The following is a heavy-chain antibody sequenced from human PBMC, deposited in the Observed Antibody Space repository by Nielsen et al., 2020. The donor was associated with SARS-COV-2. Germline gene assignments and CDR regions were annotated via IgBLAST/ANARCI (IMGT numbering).Heavy chain of an antibody. D-gene: IGHD6-13*01. V-gene: IGHV3-53*01. J-gene: IGHJ6*02. Sequence: GESLKISCAASGFTVSSNYMSWVRQAPGKGLEWVSVIYSGGSTYYADSVKGRFTISRDNSKNTLYLQMNSLRAEDTAVYYCARVAAAGIYYYYGMDVWGQGTTVTVSS. CDR1: GFTVSSNY. CDR3: ARVAAAGIYYYYGMDV. CDR2: IYSGGST.